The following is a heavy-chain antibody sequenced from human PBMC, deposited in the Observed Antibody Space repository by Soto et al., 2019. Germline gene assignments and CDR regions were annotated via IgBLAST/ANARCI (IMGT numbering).Heavy chain of an antibody. J-gene: IGHJ6*02. D-gene: IGHD4-17*01. CDR2: IIPIFNTA. CDR3: ARVRPTDYVGNYNNGMDV. Sequence: QVQLVPSGAEVKKPGSSVKVSCKASGGTLSNYAFTWVRQAPGQGLEWMGGIIPIFNTANYAQRFQGRVTITADESTSTAYMELNRLRSEDTAVYYCARVRPTDYVGNYNNGMDVWGQVTPVTVSS. CDR1: GGTLSNYA. V-gene: IGHV1-69*01.